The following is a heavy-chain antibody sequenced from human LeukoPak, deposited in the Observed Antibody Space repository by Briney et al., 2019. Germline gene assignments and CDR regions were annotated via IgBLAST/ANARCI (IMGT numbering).Heavy chain of an antibody. CDR3: AELGITMIGGV. Sequence: GRTLRLSCAPSRFTFSIYEMNSGSHAPGRGVERGLDISIRGSTINYADSVKGRFTISRDNSKNSLYLQMNSLRAEDTAVYYCAELGITMIGGVWGKGTTVTVSS. CDR1: RFTFSIYE. J-gene: IGHJ6*04. CDR2: ISIRGSTI. V-gene: IGHV3-48*03. D-gene: IGHD3-10*02.